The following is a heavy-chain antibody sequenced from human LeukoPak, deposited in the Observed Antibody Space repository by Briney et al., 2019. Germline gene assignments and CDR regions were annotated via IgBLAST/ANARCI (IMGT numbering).Heavy chain of an antibody. CDR2: IKQDGSEK. J-gene: IGHJ5*02. Sequence: GGSLRLSCAASGFTFSSYWMSWVRQAPGKGLEWVANIKQDGSEKYYVDSVKGRFTISRDNAKNSLYLQMNSLRAEDTAVYYCARDLPAYCYGSGSPFDPWGQGTLVTVSS. D-gene: IGHD3-10*01. CDR1: GFTFSSYW. V-gene: IGHV3-7*01. CDR3: ARDLPAYCYGSGSPFDP.